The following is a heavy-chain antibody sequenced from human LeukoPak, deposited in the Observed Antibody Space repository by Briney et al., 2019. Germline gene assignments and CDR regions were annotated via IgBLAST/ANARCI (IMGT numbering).Heavy chain of an antibody. D-gene: IGHD6-13*01. J-gene: IGHJ4*02. CDR2: INHSGST. CDR3: ARRRGQRGIAAAGTFDY. Sequence: SETLSLTCAVYGGSFSGYYWSWIRQPPGKGLEWIGEINHSGSTNYNPPLKSRVTISVDTSKNQFSLKLSSVTAADTAVYYCARRRGQRGIAAAGTFDYWGQGTLVTVSS. CDR1: GGSFSGYY. V-gene: IGHV4-34*01.